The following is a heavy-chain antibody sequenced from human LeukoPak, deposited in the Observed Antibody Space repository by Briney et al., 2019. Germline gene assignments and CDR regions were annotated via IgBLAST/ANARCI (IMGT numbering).Heavy chain of an antibody. D-gene: IGHD3-3*01. CDR3: ARDGPLPPYYDFWSGYLPRYYYYMDV. CDR1: GFAFSSFA. CDR2: ISFDGSNK. V-gene: IGHV3-30*04. Sequence: PGGSLRLSCAASGFAFSSFAIHWVRQAPGKGPEWVALISFDGSNKYYADSVKGRFTISRDNSKNTVDLQVSSLRAEDTALYYCARDGPLPPYYDFWSGYLPRYYYYMDVWGKGTTVTVSS. J-gene: IGHJ6*03.